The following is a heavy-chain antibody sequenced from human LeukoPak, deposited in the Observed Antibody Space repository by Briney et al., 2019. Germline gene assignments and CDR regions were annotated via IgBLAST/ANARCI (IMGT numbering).Heavy chain of an antibody. CDR3: ARVLRIAVAGTPPRFNWFDP. J-gene: IGHJ5*02. CDR1: GGSISSGDYY. Sequence: SETLSLTCTVSGGSISSGDYYWSWIRQPPGKGLEWIGYIYYSGSTYYNPSLKSRVTISVDTSKNQFSLKLSSVTAADTAVYYCARVLRIAVAGTPPRFNWFDPWGQGTLVTVSS. V-gene: IGHV4-30-4*08. D-gene: IGHD6-19*01. CDR2: IYYSGST.